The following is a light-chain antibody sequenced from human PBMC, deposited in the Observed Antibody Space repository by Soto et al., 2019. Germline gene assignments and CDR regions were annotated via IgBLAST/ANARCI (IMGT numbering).Light chain of an antibody. J-gene: IGLJ2*01. V-gene: IGLV2-14*01. CDR2: DVS. Sequence: QSALTQPASVSGSPGQSITISCTGTSSDVGAYNYVSWYQQHPGKAPKLIIYDVSNRPSGVSNRFSGSKSGNTASLTISGLQAEDEADYTCSSKTVIGTRVFAGGTKLTVL. CDR3: SSKTVIGTRV. CDR1: SSDVGAYNY.